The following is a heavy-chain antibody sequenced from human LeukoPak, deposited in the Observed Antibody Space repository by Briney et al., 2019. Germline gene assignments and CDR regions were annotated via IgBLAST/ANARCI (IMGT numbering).Heavy chain of an antibody. CDR3: ARSLPDYFDY. CDR1: GYTFDNYA. J-gene: IGHJ4*02. V-gene: IGHV3-43*02. CDR2: ISGDCGTT. Sequence: GGPLRLSCAASGYTFDNYAMHWVRHAPGKGLEWVSLISGDCGTTYSADSVKGRFTISRDKSKNSLYLQMNSLRTEDTALYYCARSLPDYFDYWGQGTLVPVSS.